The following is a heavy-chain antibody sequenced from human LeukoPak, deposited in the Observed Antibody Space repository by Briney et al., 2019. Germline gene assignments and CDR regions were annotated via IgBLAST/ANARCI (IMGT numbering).Heavy chain of an antibody. J-gene: IGHJ4*02. Sequence: ASVKVSCKGSGYTFTGYYMHWVRQAPGQGLEWMGWINPNSGGTNYAQKFQGRVTMTRDTSISTAYMELSRLRSDDTAVYYCAREGVGATGAVDYWGQGTLVTVSS. D-gene: IGHD1-26*01. V-gene: IGHV1-2*02. CDR3: AREGVGATGAVDY. CDR1: GYTFTGYY. CDR2: INPNSGGT.